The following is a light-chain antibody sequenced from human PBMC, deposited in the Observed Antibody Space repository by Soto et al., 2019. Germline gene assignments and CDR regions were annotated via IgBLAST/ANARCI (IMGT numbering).Light chain of an antibody. CDR1: QSISSW. Sequence: DIQMTEYPSTLSASVGDRVTITCRASQSISSWLAWYQQKPGKAPKLLIYDASSLESGVPSRFSGSGSGTELTLTISSLQPEDFATYYCQQLHGYPITFGQGTRLEIK. CDR2: DAS. J-gene: IGKJ5*01. CDR3: QQLHGYPIT. V-gene: IGKV1-5*01.